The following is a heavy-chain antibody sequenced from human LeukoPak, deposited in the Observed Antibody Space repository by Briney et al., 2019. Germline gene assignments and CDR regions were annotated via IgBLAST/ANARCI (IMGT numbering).Heavy chain of an antibody. Sequence: SETLSLTCTVSGGSISSGSYYWSWIRQPARKGLEWIGRIYTSGSTNYNPSLKSRVTISVDTSKNQFSLKLSSVTAADTAVYYCARANRAAAGIHSNWGQGTLVTVSS. J-gene: IGHJ4*02. D-gene: IGHD6-13*01. V-gene: IGHV4-61*02. CDR1: GGSISSGSYY. CDR2: IYTSGST. CDR3: ARANRAAAGIHSN.